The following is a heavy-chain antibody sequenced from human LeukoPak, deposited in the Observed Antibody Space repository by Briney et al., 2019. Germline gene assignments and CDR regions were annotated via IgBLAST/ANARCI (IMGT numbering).Heavy chain of an antibody. V-gene: IGHV1-24*01. CDR3: ATDRLTTGAFDI. D-gene: IGHD4-17*01. CDR2: FDPEDGET. CDR1: GYTLTELS. J-gene: IGHJ3*02. Sequence: ASVKVSCKVSGYTLTELSMHWVRQAPGKGLEWMGGFDPEDGETTYAQKFKGRVTMTEDTSTDTAYMELSSLRSEDTAVYYCATDRLTTGAFDIWGQGTMVTVSS.